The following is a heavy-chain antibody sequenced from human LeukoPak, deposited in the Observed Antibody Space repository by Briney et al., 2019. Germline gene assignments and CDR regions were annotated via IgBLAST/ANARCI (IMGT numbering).Heavy chain of an antibody. J-gene: IGHJ4*02. D-gene: IGHD4-17*01. Sequence: GGSLRLSCAASGFTFSSYDIHWVRQAPGKGLEWVAVISYDGSNKYYADSVKGRFTISRDNSKNTLYLQMNSLGAEDTAVYYCAKGDDYYGDYVLFYFDYWGQGTLVTVSS. CDR3: AKGDDYYGDYVLFYFDY. CDR1: GFTFSSYD. V-gene: IGHV3-30*18. CDR2: ISYDGSNK.